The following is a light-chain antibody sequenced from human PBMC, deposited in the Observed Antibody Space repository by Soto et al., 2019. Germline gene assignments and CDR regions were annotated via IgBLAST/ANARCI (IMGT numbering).Light chain of an antibody. CDR1: QGITSF. CDR3: QQVNSYPRT. V-gene: IGKV1-9*01. J-gene: IGKJ1*01. Sequence: DIPLTQSPSFLSASVGDRVTITCRASQGITSFLAWYQQKPGKAPKLLIYAASTLQGGVTPRFSGSGAGTEFTLTISSLQPEDFATYYCQQVNSYPRTFGQGTKVEIK. CDR2: AAS.